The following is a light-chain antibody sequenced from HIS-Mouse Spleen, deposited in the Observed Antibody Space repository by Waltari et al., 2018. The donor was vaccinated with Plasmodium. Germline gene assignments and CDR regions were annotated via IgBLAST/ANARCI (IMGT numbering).Light chain of an antibody. CDR2: GAS. J-gene: IGKJ1*01. Sequence: EIVMTQSTATRSVSPEERATIPCRASQSVNSNLAWYQQKPGQAPRLLIYGASTRATGIPARFSGSWSGTEFTLNVSSMQSEDFAVYYCQQYNNWPRGTFGQGTKVEIK. V-gene: IGKV3-15*01. CDR3: QQYNNWPRGT. CDR1: QSVNSN.